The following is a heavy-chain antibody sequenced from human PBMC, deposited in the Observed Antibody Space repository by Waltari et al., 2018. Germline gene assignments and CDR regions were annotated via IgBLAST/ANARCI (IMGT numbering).Heavy chain of an antibody. V-gene: IGHV4-4*07. J-gene: IGHJ6*02. CDR3: AKEPKGYCSSTSCVNYYYYGMDV. Sequence: QVQLQESGPGLVKPSETLSLTCTVSGGSISSYYWSWIRQPAGTGLEWIGRIYTSGSTNYNPSLKSRVTISVDKSKNQFSLKLSSVTAADTAVYYCAKEPKGYCSSTSCVNYYYYGMDVWGQGTTVTVSS. D-gene: IGHD2-2*01. CDR1: GGSISSYY. CDR2: IYTSGST.